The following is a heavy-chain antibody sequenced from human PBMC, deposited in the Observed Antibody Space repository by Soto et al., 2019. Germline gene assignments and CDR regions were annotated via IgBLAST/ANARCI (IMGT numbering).Heavy chain of an antibody. CDR1: GGSVSSSNW. J-gene: IGHJ3*02. CDR3: ARVPGVVVSADDAFDI. CDR2: SVHSESA. D-gene: IGHD2-21*02. V-gene: IGHV4-4*02. Sequence: QVQLQESGPGLVKPSGTLYLTCAVSGGSVSSSNWWSWVRQSPGKGLEWMGESVHSESADYNTSLKSRATITLDNSKNQFSLRLTAVTAADPAVYYCARVPGVVVSADDAFDIWGPGTRVIVSS.